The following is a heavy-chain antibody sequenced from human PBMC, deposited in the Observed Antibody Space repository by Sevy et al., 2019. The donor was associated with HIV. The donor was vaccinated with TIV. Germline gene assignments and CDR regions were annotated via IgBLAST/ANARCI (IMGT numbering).Heavy chain of an antibody. J-gene: IGHJ4*02. CDR3: ASHDWGREDY. CDR1: GSSISSGYW. V-gene: IGHV4-38-2*01. Sequence: SETLSLTCVVSGSSISSGYWWDWFRRPPGKGLEWIWAIHYSGNTQYTPSLKSRVTVSADTSKNQFSLRLTSMTAADTAVYYGASHDWGREDYWGQGTLVTVSS. D-gene: IGHD7-27*01. CDR2: IHYSGNT.